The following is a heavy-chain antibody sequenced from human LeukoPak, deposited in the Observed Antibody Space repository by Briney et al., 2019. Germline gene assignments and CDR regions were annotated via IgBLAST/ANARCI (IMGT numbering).Heavy chain of an antibody. V-gene: IGHV4-4*07. CDR3: AREVVVAATDWFDP. CDR1: GGXISSYF. D-gene: IGHD2-15*01. J-gene: IGHJ5*02. Sequence: SETLSLTCTVSGGXISSYFCSWIRQPAGKGLEWVGRIYTSGTTSYNASLKSRVTMSVDTSKNQFSLKLSSVTAADTAVYYCAREVVVAATDWFDPWGQGTLVTVSS. CDR2: IYTSGTT.